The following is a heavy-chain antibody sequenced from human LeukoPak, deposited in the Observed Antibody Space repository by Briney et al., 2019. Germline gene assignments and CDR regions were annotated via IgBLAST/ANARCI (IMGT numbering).Heavy chain of an antibody. V-gene: IGHV4-30-4*01. CDR1: GGSVSSGDYY. Sequence: SQTLSLTCPVSGGSVSSGDYYWSWIREPPGTGLEWIGYIYYSGSTYYNPSLKSRVTISVDTSKNQFSLKLSSVTAADTAVYYCARDGVRYGMDVWGQGTTVTVSS. D-gene: IGHD3-16*01. CDR2: IYYSGST. J-gene: IGHJ6*02. CDR3: ARDGVRYGMDV.